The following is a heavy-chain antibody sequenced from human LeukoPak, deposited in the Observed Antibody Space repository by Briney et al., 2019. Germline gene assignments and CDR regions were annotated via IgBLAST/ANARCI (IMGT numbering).Heavy chain of an antibody. D-gene: IGHD5-24*01. CDR2: IYYSGST. J-gene: IGHJ4*02. CDR3: ASEMATNLFDY. Sequence: PSETLSLTCTVSGGSISSYYWSWIRQPPGKGLEWIGYIYYSGSTNCNPSLKSRVTISVDTSKNQFSLKLSSVTAADTAVYYCASEMATNLFDYWGQGTLVTVSS. CDR1: GGSISSYY. V-gene: IGHV4-59*01.